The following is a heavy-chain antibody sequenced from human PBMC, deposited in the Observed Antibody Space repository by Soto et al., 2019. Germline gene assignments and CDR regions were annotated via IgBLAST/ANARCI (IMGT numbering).Heavy chain of an antibody. V-gene: IGHV4-34*01. CDR3: ARVEYTYNYRGLDY. D-gene: IGHD3-16*01. Sequence: SETLSLTCAVYGGSFRGYYWTWIRQPPGKGLEWIGEIDHSGSTNYNPSLKSRVTISVDTSKNQFSLKLASVTAADTAVYYCARVEYTYNYRGLDYWGQGTLLTVSS. CDR2: IDHSGST. CDR1: GGSFRGYY. J-gene: IGHJ4*02.